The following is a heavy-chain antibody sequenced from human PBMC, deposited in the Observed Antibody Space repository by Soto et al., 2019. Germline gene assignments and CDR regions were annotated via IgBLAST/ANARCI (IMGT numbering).Heavy chain of an antibody. CDR3: ARDESSGRYGSYFYGMDV. V-gene: IGHV1-69*06. J-gene: IGHJ6*02. D-gene: IGHD6-19*01. CDR1: GGTFSSYA. Sequence: ASVKVSCKTSGGTFSSYAISWVRQAPGQGLEWMGGIVPLFRTTNYAQKFQGRVTITADTSTYTVYMELNSLRVEDTAVYYCARDESSGRYGSYFYGMDVWGQGTTVTVSS. CDR2: IVPLFRTT.